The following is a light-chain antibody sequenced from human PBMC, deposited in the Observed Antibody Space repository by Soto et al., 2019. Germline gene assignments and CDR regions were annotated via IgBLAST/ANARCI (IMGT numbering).Light chain of an antibody. Sequence: QSVLTQVAPVSGSPGQSITISCTGTSSDVGTFNLVSWYQQHPGKAPRLMIYEVIKRPSGVSNRFSGSKSGNTASLTISGLQAEDEADYYCCSYAGSSVYVFGPGTKVTVL. V-gene: IGLV2-23*02. CDR2: EVI. J-gene: IGLJ1*01. CDR1: SSDVGTFNL. CDR3: CSYAGSSVYV.